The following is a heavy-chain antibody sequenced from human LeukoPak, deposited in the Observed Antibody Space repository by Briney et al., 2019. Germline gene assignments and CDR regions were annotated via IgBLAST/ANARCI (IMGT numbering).Heavy chain of an antibody. CDR1: GYTFTSNY. V-gene: IGHV1-46*01. J-gene: IGHJ6*02. CDR3: ARGSIDYDSSGYYYYGMDV. CDR2: IYPRDGST. Sequence: ASVKVSCKASGYTFTSNYIHWVRQAPGQGLEWMGMIYPRDGSTSYAQKFQGRVTVTRDTSTSTVHMELSGLRSEDTAVYYCARGSIDYDSSGYYYYGMDVWGQGTTVTVSS. D-gene: IGHD3-22*01.